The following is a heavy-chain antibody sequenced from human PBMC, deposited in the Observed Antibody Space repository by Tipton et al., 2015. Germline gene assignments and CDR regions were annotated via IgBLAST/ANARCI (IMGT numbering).Heavy chain of an antibody. J-gene: IGHJ4*02. D-gene: IGHD3-3*02. CDR1: GFTVSSYG. Sequence: SLRLSCAASGFTVSSYGLSWVRQAPGKGLEWVSVKGRFIISGDNSKNTLYLQMNNLRAEDTAVYYCARGGPHFWEPRFWGQGTLVTVSS. V-gene: IGHV3-53*01. CDR3: ARGGPHFWEPRF.